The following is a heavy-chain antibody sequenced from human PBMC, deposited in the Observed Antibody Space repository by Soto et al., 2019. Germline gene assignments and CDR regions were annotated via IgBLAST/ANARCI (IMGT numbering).Heavy chain of an antibody. Sequence: QVQLQESGPGLVKPWEPLSLSCSVSGGSISGHYWSWVGLTPGKGLEWIGYMYYSGSTNYYPSLKSRVTISVDTSKNHSSLRLTSVTAADTAVYYCARGPYYDLIWNYYYMDVWGKGTTVTVSS. J-gene: IGHJ6*03. CDR3: ARGPYYDLIWNYYYMDV. V-gene: IGHV4-59*08. D-gene: IGHD3-16*01. CDR2: MYYSGST. CDR1: GGSISGHY.